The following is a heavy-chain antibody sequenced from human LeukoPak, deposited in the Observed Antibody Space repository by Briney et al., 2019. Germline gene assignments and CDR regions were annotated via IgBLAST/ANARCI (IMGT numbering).Heavy chain of an antibody. CDR1: GFTFSCYG. V-gene: IGHV3-30*18. D-gene: IGHD6-13*01. CDR2: ISYDGSNK. Sequence: GRPLRLSCAASGFTFSCYGMHWVRQAPGKGLDGVAVISYDGSNKNYADSVKGRFTISRDNSKNTLCLQMNSLRAEDMAVYYCAKEYSSSWYPGMDVWGQGTTVTVSS. J-gene: IGHJ6*02. CDR3: AKEYSSSWYPGMDV.